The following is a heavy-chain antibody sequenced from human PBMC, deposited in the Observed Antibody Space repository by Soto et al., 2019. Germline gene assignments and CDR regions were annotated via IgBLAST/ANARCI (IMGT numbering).Heavy chain of an antibody. CDR1: GFSFTGYY. CDR2: INAHSGGT. V-gene: IGHV1-2*02. CDR3: AKDLTRQLAYWVDP. Sequence: ASVKVSCKASGFSFTGYYIHWLRQAPGQGLEWMGWINAHSGGTEYAQKFQGRVTLTRDTSIATAYLTLTSLTSDDTALYYCAKDLTRQLAYWVDPRGKGTQVTVSS. J-gene: IGHJ5*02. D-gene: IGHD6-6*01.